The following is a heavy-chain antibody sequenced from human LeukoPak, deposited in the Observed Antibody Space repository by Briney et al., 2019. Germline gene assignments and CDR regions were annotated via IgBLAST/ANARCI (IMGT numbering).Heavy chain of an antibody. CDR2: INAGNGNT. V-gene: IGHV1-3*01. J-gene: IGHJ4*02. CDR1: GYTFTIYA. CDR3: ARDPWLVRGDY. D-gene: IGHD6-19*01. Sequence: ASVNVSCTASGYTFTIYAMHWVGQAPGQRLEWMGWINAGNGNTKYSQNFQGRVTITRDTSASTAYMELSSLRFEDTAVYYCARDPWLVRGDYWGQGTLVTVSS.